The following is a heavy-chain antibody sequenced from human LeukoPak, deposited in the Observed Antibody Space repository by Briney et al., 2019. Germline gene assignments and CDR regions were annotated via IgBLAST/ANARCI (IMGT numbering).Heavy chain of an antibody. V-gene: IGHV3-23*01. J-gene: IGHJ4*02. CDR3: AKGTYDSRGHFDY. CDR1: GFTFSSYA. D-gene: IGHD3-22*01. Sequence: GGSLRLSCAATGFTFSSYAMTWVRQAPGKGLEWVSGISGSGTNTYYADSVKGRFTISRDNSKNTLYLQMNSLRAEDTAAYYCAKGTYDSRGHFDYWGQGTLVSVSS. CDR2: ISGSGTNT.